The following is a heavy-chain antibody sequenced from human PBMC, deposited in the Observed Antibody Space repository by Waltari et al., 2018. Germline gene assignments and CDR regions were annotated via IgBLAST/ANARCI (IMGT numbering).Heavy chain of an antibody. CDR2: IKQDGSGK. J-gene: IGHJ4*02. CDR3: ARDSSGRYNPVDY. Sequence: EVQLVESGGGLVQPGGSLRLSCAASGFTFSIYWLIWVRQAPGKGLEWVANIKQDGSGKNYVDSVKGRFTISRDNAKNALFLQMNSLRVDDTAVYYCARDSSGRYNPVDYWGQGTLVTVSS. CDR1: GFTFSIYW. V-gene: IGHV3-7*04. D-gene: IGHD6-19*01.